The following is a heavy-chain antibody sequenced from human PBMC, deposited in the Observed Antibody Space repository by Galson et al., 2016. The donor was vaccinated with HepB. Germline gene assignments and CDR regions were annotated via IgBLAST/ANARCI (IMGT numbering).Heavy chain of an antibody. CDR2: ISNINSYI. Sequence: SLRLSCAASGFTFSTYNMNWVRQAPGKGLEWVSSISNINSYIYYTDSVKGRFTISRDNAKNSLYLQMNSLRAEDTAVYYCARDFGYCSSTSCYKGGLFYYYGMDVWGQGTTVTVSS. V-gene: IGHV3-21*01. CDR3: ARDFGYCSSTSCYKGGLFYYYGMDV. J-gene: IGHJ6*02. D-gene: IGHD2-2*02. CDR1: GFTFSTYN.